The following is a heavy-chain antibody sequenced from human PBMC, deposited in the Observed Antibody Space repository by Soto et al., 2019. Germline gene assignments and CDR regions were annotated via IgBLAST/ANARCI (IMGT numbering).Heavy chain of an antibody. CDR1: GFTFSSCA. CDR3: VKHRSDTWSFDY. D-gene: IGHD2-8*02. CDR2: VTHDGSLY. V-gene: IGHV3-30*18. Sequence: QVQLVESGGGVVQPGRSLRLSCVASGFTFSSCAMHWVRQVPGKGLEWLAVVTHDGSLYPYADSVKGRFSISRDNSRKTLYLQMSSLRPEDTAVYYCVKHRSDTWSFDYWGQGTLVTVSS. J-gene: IGHJ4*02.